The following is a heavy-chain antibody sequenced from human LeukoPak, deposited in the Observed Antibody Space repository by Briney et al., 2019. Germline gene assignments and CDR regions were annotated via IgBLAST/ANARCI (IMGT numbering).Heavy chain of an antibody. D-gene: IGHD6-19*01. CDR1: GYTFTGNY. Sequence: ASVKVSCKSSGYTFTGNYMHWVRQAPGQGLEWMGWINPNSGDTKYAQNFQRRVTMTRDTSITTTYMELSSLRSDDTAVYYCVRDRHTVAVAATLDYWGQGTLVIASS. V-gene: IGHV1-2*02. J-gene: IGHJ4*02. CDR3: VRDRHTVAVAATLDY. CDR2: INPNSGDT.